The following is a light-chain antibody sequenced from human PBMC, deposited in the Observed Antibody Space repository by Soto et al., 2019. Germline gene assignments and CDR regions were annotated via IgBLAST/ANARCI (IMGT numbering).Light chain of an antibody. CDR2: DAS. Sequence: EIVLTQSPATLSVSPGERATLSCRATETISTNLAWFQRKPGQAPRLIIYDASVRATGIPARFSGSGSGTDFTLTISSLEPEDFAVYYCQEGTYWPAFGGGTKVDI. J-gene: IGKJ4*01. V-gene: IGKV3-11*01. CDR3: QEGTYWPA. CDR1: ETISTN.